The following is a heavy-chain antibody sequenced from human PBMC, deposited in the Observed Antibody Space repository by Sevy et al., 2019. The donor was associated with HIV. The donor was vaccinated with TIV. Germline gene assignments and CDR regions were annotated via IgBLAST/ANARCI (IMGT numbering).Heavy chain of an antibody. D-gene: IGHD1-7*01. J-gene: IGHJ4*02. Sequence: SETLSLTCTVSGGSISSYYWSWIRQPPGKGLEWIGYIYYSGSTNYNPSLKSRVTISVDTSKKQFSLKLSSVTAADTAVYYCARGALFRNYLFDFAYWGQGTLVTVSS. V-gene: IGHV4-59*13. CDR3: ARGALFRNYLFDFAY. CDR2: IYYSGST. CDR1: GGSISSYY.